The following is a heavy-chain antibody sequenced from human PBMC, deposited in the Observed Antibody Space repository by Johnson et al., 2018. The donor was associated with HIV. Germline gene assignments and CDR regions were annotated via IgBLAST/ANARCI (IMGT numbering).Heavy chain of an antibody. CDR1: GFTFSSYA. Sequence: VQLVESGGGLVQPGGSLRLSCAASGFTFSSYAMSWVRQAPGKGLEWVSGISWNSGSIGYADSVKGRFTISRDNAKNSLYLQMNSLRAEDTALYYCAKEGGPLGYVGAVDIWCQGTMVTVSS. CDR3: AKEGGPLGYVGAVDI. CDR2: ISWNSGSI. J-gene: IGHJ3*02. V-gene: IGHV3-9*01. D-gene: IGHD3-22*01.